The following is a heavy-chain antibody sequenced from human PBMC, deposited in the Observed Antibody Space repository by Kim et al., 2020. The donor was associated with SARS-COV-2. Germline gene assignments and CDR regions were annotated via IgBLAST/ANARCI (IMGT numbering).Heavy chain of an antibody. J-gene: IGHJ6*02. CDR3: ARATTSYYYGMDV. Sequence: YAQKFQGRVTITADESTSTAYMELSSLRSEDTAVYYCARATTSYYYGMDVWGQGTTVTVSS. D-gene: IGHD1-26*01. V-gene: IGHV1-69*01.